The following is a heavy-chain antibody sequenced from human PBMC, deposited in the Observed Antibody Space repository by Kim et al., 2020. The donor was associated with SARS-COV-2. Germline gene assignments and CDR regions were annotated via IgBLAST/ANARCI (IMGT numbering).Heavy chain of an antibody. D-gene: IGHD2-8*02. V-gene: IGHV1-18*01. Sequence: ASVKVSCKASGYTFTSYGISWVRQAPGQGLEWMGWISAYKGNRNYAQKLQGRVTMTTDTSTSTAYMELRSLRSDDTAVYYCARDVLWSDYYYGMDVWGQGTTVTVSS. J-gene: IGHJ6*02. CDR3: ARDVLWSDYYYGMDV. CDR1: GYTFTSYG. CDR2: ISAYKGNR.